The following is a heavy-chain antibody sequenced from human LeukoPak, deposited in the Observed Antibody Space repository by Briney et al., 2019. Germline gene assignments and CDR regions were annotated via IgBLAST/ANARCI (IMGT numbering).Heavy chain of an antibody. D-gene: IGHD5-12*01. J-gene: IGHJ4*02. CDR1: GYTFTGYY. CDR2: INPNSGGT. V-gene: IGHV1-2*02. CDR3: ARIYGGYSYFDY. Sequence: GASVKVSCKASGYTFTGYYMHWVREAPGQGLEWLGWINPNSGGTNYAQTFQGRVTMTRDTSISTAYMELSRLRSDDTAVYYCARIYGGYSYFDYWGQGSLVTVSS.